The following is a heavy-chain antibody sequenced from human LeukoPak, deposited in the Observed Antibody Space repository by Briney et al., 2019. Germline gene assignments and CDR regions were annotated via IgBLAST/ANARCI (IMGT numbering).Heavy chain of an antibody. J-gene: IGHJ4*02. Sequence: GSLRLSCAASGFTFSSYAMSWIRQPPGKGLEWIGEINHSRITNYNPSFKSRVTISADTSKNQFSLKMRSVTAADTAVYYCARARETVAIDYWGQGTLVTVSS. CDR2: INHSRIT. D-gene: IGHD5-12*01. V-gene: IGHV4-34*01. CDR3: ARARETVAIDY. CDR1: GFTFSSYA.